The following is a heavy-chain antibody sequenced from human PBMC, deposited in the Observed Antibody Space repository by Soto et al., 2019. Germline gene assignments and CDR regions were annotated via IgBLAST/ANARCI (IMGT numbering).Heavy chain of an antibody. J-gene: IGHJ6*02. D-gene: IGHD3-10*01. Sequence: QVQLVQSETEVKKPGASVKVSCKASGYIFTNYDITWVRQAPGQGLEWMGWVSSYTGNTKYAQKFQDRVTMTTDTSTSTVYMELRSLRSDDTAVYYCARFGSAPYYYYGVDVWGQGTTVFVSS. CDR3: ARFGSAPYYYYGVDV. V-gene: IGHV1-18*01. CDR2: VSSYTGNT. CDR1: GYIFTNYD.